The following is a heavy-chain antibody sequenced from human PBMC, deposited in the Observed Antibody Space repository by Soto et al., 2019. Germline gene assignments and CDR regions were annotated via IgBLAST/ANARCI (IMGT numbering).Heavy chain of an antibody. Sequence: SETLSLTCTVSGGSISSYYWSWIRQPPGKGLEWIGYIYYSGSTNYNPSLKSRVTISVDTSKNQFSLKLSSVTAADTAVYYCARGSIGPTTVTTFLPGDIWGQGTMVTVSS. D-gene: IGHD4-17*01. CDR2: IYYSGST. CDR3: ARGSIGPTTVTTFLPGDI. CDR1: GGSISSYY. V-gene: IGHV4-59*01. J-gene: IGHJ3*02.